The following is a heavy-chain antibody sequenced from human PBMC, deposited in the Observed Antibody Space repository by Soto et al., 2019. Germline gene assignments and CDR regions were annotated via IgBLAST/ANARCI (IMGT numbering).Heavy chain of an antibody. CDR2: VTVTGGST. Sequence: ELTLSLSCAASAISFSTYVVTWIRQAPGQGLEWVSTVTVTGGSTYYADSVKGRFTISRDRSNYTVSLLLNSLRVEDTAIYYCAGQRAPGGWFDPWGQGTLVTVSS. D-gene: IGHD3-10*01. CDR1: AISFSTYV. J-gene: IGHJ5*02. CDR3: AGQRAPGGWFDP. V-gene: IGHV3-23*01.